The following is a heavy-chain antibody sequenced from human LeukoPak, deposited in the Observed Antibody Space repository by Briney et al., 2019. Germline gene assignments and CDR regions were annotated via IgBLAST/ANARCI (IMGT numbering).Heavy chain of an antibody. CDR2: IIPILGIA. Sequence: SVKVSCKASGGTFSSYAISWVRQAPGQGLEWMGGIIPILGIANYAQKFQGRVTITADKSTSTAYMELSSLRSEDTAVYYCAREFRFSGYDTPDYWGQGTLVTVSS. CDR1: GGTFSSYA. CDR3: AREFRFSGYDTPDY. J-gene: IGHJ4*02. D-gene: IGHD5-12*01. V-gene: IGHV1-69*04.